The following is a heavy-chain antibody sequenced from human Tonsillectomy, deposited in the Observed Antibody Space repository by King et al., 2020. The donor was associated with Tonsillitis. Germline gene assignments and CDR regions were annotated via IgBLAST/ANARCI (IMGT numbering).Heavy chain of an antibody. CDR1: GGSFSGYY. J-gene: IGHJ1*01. CDR3: ARGRAGRYCGGDCYSFKYFQH. D-gene: IGHD2-21*01. V-gene: IGHV4-34*01. Sequence: VQLQQWGAGLLKPSETLSLTCAVYGGSFSGYYWSWIRQPPGKGLEWIGEINHSGSTNYNPSLKSRVTISVDTPKNQFSLKLSSVPAADTAVYYCARGRAGRYCGGDCYSFKYFQHWGQGTLVTVSS. CDR2: INHSGST.